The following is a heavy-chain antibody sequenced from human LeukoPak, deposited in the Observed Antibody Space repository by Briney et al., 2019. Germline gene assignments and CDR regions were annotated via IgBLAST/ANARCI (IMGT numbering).Heavy chain of an antibody. D-gene: IGHD3-16*01. J-gene: IGHJ4*02. Sequence: SETLSLTCTVSGGSISSGDYYWSWIRQPPGKGLEWIGSIYYSGSTYYNSSLKSRVTISVDTSRNQFSLKLSSVTAADTALYYCARLFRGVGYWGQGTLVTVSS. CDR3: ARLFRGVGY. V-gene: IGHV4-39*01. CDR1: GGSISSGDYY. CDR2: IYYSGST.